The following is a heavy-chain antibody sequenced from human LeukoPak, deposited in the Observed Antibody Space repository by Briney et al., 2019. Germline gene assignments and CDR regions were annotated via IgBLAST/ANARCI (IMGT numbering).Heavy chain of an antibody. D-gene: IGHD4-11*01. CDR1: GYTFTSYG. Sequence: ASVTVSCTSSGYTFTSYGMNWVRQAPGQGLEWMGWINTNTGKPTYAQGFTGRFVFSLDTSVSTAYLQISSLKAEDTAIYYCAAIGEVDYSNGDYWGQGTLVTVSS. CDR3: AAIGEVDYSNGDY. CDR2: INTNTGKP. J-gene: IGHJ4*02. V-gene: IGHV7-4-1*02.